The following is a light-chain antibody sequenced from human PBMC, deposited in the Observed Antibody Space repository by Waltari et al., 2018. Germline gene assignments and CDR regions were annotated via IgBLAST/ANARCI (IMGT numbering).Light chain of an antibody. J-gene: IGLJ2*01. CDR1: SSDVGTYNY. V-gene: IGLV2-14*03. Sequence: QSALTQPASVTGSPGQSITISCTGTSSDVGTYNYVPWYQQHPGKAPKLMIYDVSNRPSGVSDRFSGSKSGNTASLTISGLQAEDEADYYCNSYSSSSSLVLFGGGTKLTVV. CDR3: NSYSSSSSLVL. CDR2: DVS.